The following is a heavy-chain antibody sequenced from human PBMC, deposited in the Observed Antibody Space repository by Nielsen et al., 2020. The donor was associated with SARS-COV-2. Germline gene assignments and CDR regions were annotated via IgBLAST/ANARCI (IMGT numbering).Heavy chain of an antibody. CDR3: ARSIKVRGVRSPDAYYYYGMDV. J-gene: IGHJ6*02. D-gene: IGHD3-10*01. CDR2: INAGNGNT. CDR1: GYTFTSYA. Sequence: ASVKVSCKASGYTFTSYAMHWVRQVPGQRLEWMGWINAGNGNTKYSQKFQGRVTITRDTSASTAYMELSSLRSEDTAVYYCARSIKVRGVRSPDAYYYYGMDVWGQGTTVTVSS. V-gene: IGHV1-3*01.